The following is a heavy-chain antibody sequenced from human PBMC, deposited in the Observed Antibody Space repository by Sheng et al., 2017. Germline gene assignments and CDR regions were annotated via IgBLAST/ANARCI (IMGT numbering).Heavy chain of an antibody. CDR1: GFTFSSYW. D-gene: IGHD1-26*01. CDR2: IKSDGSST. CDR3: ARVAEVGAISWFDP. V-gene: IGHV3-74*01. Sequence: EVQLVESGGGLVQPGGSLRLSCAASGFTFSSYWMHWVRQAPGKGLVWVSRIKSDGSSTSYADSVKGRFTISRDNAKNTLYLQMNSLRAEDTAVYYCARVAEVGAISWFDPWGQGTLVTV. J-gene: IGHJ5*02.